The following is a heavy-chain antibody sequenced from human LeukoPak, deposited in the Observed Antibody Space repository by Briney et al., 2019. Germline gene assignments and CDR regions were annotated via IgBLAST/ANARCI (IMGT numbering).Heavy chain of an antibody. D-gene: IGHD3-10*01. Sequence: GGSLRLSCAASGFTFSSYSMNWVRQAPGKGLEWVSSISSSSSYIYYADSVKGRFTISRDNSKNTLYLQMNSLRAEDTAVYYCAKDHRVRGVITTPLFDYWGQGTLVTDSS. CDR3: AKDHRVRGVITTPLFDY. V-gene: IGHV3-21*04. CDR2: ISSSSSYI. CDR1: GFTFSSYS. J-gene: IGHJ4*02.